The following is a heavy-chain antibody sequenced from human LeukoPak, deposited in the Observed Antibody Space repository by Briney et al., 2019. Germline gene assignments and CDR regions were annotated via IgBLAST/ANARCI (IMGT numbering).Heavy chain of an antibody. D-gene: IGHD6-19*01. J-gene: IGHJ4*02. V-gene: IGHV3-48*03. CDR1: GFPSSFYE. CDR3: ALLAVASDFDY. CDR2: IGASSIPK. Sequence: GGSLRLSCVVSGFPSSFYELNWVRQAPGKGLEWVSNIGASSIPKYYADSVKGRFSISRDNARNSLYLQMNSLRVEDTAVYYCALLAVASDFDYWGQGALVTVSS.